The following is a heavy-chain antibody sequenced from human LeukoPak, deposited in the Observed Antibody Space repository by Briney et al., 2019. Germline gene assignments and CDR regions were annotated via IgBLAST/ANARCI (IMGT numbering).Heavy chain of an antibody. CDR3: ARANTYRRQLACDS. J-gene: IGHJ4*02. Sequence: GGSLRLSCAASGFTFNNYEINWVRQAPGKGLEWVSYISGSGATIYYADSLKGRFTSSRDNPKNSLYLQTNSLRAEDIAVYYCARANTYRRQLACDSWGQGTLVSVSS. D-gene: IGHD6-13*01. V-gene: IGHV3-48*03. CDR2: ISGSGATI. CDR1: GFTFNNYE.